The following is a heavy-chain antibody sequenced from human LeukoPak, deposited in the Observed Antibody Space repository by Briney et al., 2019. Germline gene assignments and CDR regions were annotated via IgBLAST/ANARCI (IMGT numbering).Heavy chain of an antibody. CDR2: MNPNSGNT. J-gene: IGHJ6*02. CDR1: GYTFTSYD. V-gene: IGHV1-8*01. D-gene: IGHD2-2*01. CDR3: ARVTCSSTSCYGYWNYYYGMDV. Sequence: GASVKVSCKASGYTFTSYDINWVRQATGQGLEWMGWMNPNSGNTGYAQKFQGRVTMTRNTSISTAYMELSSLRSEDTAVYYCARVTCSSTSCYGYWNYYYGMDVWGQGTTVTVSS.